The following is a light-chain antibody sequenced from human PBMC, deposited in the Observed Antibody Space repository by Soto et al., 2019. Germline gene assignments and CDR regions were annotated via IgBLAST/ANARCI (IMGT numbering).Light chain of an antibody. CDR2: GDT. CDR1: SSDIGGGYD. V-gene: IGLV1-40*01. CDR3: QSYDSSLSGHVV. J-gene: IGLJ2*01. Sequence: QAVVTQPPSVSGAPGQRVTISCTGSSSDIGGGYDVHWYQHLPGSVPKLLIYGDTNRPSGVPDRFSGSKSGTSASLAITGLQAEDEPDYYCQSYDSSLSGHVVFGGGTKVTVL.